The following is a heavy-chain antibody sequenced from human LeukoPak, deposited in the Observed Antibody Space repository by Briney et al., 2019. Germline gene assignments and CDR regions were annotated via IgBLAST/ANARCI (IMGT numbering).Heavy chain of an antibody. CDR3: ARGKRGIAAAGIGY. D-gene: IGHD6-13*01. V-gene: IGHV1-69*04. Sequence: SVKVSCKASGGTFSSYAISWVRQAPGQGLEWMGRIIPILGIANYAQKFQGRVTITADKSTSTAYMELSSLRSEDTAVYYCARGKRGIAAAGIGYWGQGTLVTVSS. CDR1: GGTFSSYA. J-gene: IGHJ4*02. CDR2: IIPILGIA.